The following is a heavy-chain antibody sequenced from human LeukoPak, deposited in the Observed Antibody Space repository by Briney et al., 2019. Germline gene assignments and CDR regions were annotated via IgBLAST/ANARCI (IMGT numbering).Heavy chain of an antibody. CDR3: AREGLRLGNFDY. CDR1: GFTFSSYA. J-gene: IGHJ4*02. Sequence: PGGSLRLSCAASGFTFSSYAMSWVRQAPGKGLEWVSVIYSGGSTCYADSVKGRFTISRDNSKNTLYLQMNSLRAEDTAVYYCAREGLRLGNFDYWGQGTLVTVSS. D-gene: IGHD5-12*01. CDR2: IYSGGST. V-gene: IGHV3-66*02.